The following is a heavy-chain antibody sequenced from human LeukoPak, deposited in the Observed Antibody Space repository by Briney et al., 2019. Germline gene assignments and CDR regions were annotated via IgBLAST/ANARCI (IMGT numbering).Heavy chain of an antibody. V-gene: IGHV3-20*04. J-gene: IGHJ4*02. CDR1: GFTFEDHG. D-gene: IGHD6-19*01. CDR3: AAGDRNGWYFDY. CDR2: INWNGGST. Sequence: PGGSLRLSCAASGFTFEDHGMSWARQVPGKGLEWVSGINWNGGSTGYADSVKGRFTISRDNAKNSLYLQMNSLRAEDTALYYCAAGDRNGWYFDYWGQGTVVTVSS.